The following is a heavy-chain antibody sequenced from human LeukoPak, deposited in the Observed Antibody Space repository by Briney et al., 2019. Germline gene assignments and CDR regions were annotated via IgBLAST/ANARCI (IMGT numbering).Heavy chain of an antibody. Sequence: PGGSLRLSCAASGFTFSSYEMNWVRQAPGKGLEWGSYISSSGSTIYYADSVKGRFTISRDNAKNSLYLQMNSLRAEDTAVYYCARDKYGSGSYYNSDAFDIWGQGTMVTVSS. D-gene: IGHD3-10*01. CDR2: ISSSGSTI. J-gene: IGHJ3*02. CDR3: ARDKYGSGSYYNSDAFDI. V-gene: IGHV3-48*03. CDR1: GFTFSSYE.